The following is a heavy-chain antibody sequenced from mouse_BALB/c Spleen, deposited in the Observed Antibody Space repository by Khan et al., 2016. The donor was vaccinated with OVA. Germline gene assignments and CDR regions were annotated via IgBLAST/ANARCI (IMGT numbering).Heavy chain of an antibody. Sequence: EVQLQESGPGLVKPSQSLSLTCTVTGYSITSDYAWNWIRQFPGNKLEWMGYISYSGRTSYNPSLKSRISITRATSKNQFFLQLNSVTTEETATYYCARSVTITTVVATDFDYWGQGTTLTVSS. D-gene: IGHD1-1*01. CDR3: ARSVTITTVVATDFDY. CDR2: ISYSGRT. CDR1: GYSITSDYA. J-gene: IGHJ2*01. V-gene: IGHV3-2*02.